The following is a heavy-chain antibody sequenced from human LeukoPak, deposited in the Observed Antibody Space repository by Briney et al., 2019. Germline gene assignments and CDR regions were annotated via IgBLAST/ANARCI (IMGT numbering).Heavy chain of an antibody. V-gene: IGHV3-21*04. D-gene: IGHD4/OR15-4a*01. CDR2: ISSSSSYI. CDR1: GFTFSSYS. J-gene: IGHJ4*02. Sequence: MPGGSLRLSCAASGFTFSSYSMNWVRQAPGKGLEWVSSISSSSSYIYYADSVKGRFTISRDNSKNTLYLQMNSLRAEDTAVYYCARRAGAYSHPYDYWGQGTLVTVSS. CDR3: ARRAGAYSHPYDY.